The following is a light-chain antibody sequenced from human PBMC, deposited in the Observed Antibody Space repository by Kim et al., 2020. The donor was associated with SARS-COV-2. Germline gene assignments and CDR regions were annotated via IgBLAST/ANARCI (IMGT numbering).Light chain of an antibody. J-gene: IGKJ1*01. V-gene: IGKV3-20*01. CDR1: QTVSNSF. Sequence: SPGERASLSCRASQTVSNSFLAWYQQKPGQAPSLLIYGEFNRATGTPDRFSGSGSGTEFTLTISRLEPEDVGMYYCLQYGSSPRTFGQGTKVDIK. CDR2: GEF. CDR3: LQYGSSPRT.